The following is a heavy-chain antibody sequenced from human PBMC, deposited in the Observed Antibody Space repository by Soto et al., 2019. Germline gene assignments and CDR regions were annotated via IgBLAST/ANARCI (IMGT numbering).Heavy chain of an antibody. V-gene: IGHV4-59*01. Sequence: SETLSLTCTVSGGSIISYYWSWIRQPPGKGLEWIGYIYYSGSTNYNPSLKSRVTISVDTSKNQFSLKLSSVTAADTAVYYCARWLRPYYFDYWGQGTLVTVS. CDR1: GGSIISYY. D-gene: IGHD5-12*01. CDR3: ARWLRPYYFDY. J-gene: IGHJ4*02. CDR2: IYYSGST.